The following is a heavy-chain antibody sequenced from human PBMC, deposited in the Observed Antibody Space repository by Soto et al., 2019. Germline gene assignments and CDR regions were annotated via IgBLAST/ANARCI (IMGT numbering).Heavy chain of an antibody. J-gene: IGHJ6*02. Sequence: QAQLQESGPGLVKPSGTLSLTCAVSGGSISSSNWWSWVRQTPGKGLEWIGEIYHSGSTNYNPSLKSRVTISVDKSKNQFSLKLSSVSAADTAVYYCARERAFGESSPGYYYYGMDVWGQGTTVTVSS. V-gene: IGHV4-4*02. CDR2: IYHSGST. CDR3: ARERAFGESSPGYYYYGMDV. D-gene: IGHD3-10*01. CDR1: GGSISSSNW.